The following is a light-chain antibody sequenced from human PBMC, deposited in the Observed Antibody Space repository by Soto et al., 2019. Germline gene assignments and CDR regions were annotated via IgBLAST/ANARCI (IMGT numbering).Light chain of an antibody. J-gene: IGLJ2*01. CDR3: SSYTSSSTYVV. CDR2: EVS. CDR1: SSDVGGYNY. Sequence: QSALTQPASVSGSPGQSIPISCTGTSSDVGGYNYVSWYQQHPDKAPKLMIYEVSNRPSGVSDRFSGSKSGNTASLTISGLQAEDEADYYCSSYTSSSTYVVFGGGTKVTVL. V-gene: IGLV2-14*01.